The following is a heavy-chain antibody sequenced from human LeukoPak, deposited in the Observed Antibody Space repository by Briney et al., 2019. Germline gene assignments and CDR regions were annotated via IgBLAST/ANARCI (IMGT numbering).Heavy chain of an antibody. D-gene: IGHD4-11*01. CDR3: ATMTTFDP. Sequence: GATVKISCKAFGYTFTDYYIHWVKEAPGKGLEWKGRVDPEDGETTYAEKFQGRVTITADTSTDTAYMELNNLRSEDTAVYYCATMTTFDPWGQGTLVTVSP. CDR2: VDPEDGET. J-gene: IGHJ5*02. CDR1: GYTFTDYY. V-gene: IGHV1-69-2*01.